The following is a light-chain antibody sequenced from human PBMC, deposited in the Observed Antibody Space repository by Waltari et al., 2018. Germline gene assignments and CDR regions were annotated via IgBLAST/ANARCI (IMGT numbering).Light chain of an antibody. CDR3: QHYESLPVT. Sequence: EIVLTHSPGPLSLSPGDRVTVSCRASQSISKYLAWYQRKPGQAPRLLIYHASSRATGIPDRFSGSGSWTDISLSISRLEPEDFTVYYCQHYESLPVTFGQGTKVEIK. V-gene: IGKV3-20*01. CDR2: HAS. CDR1: QSISKY. J-gene: IGKJ1*01.